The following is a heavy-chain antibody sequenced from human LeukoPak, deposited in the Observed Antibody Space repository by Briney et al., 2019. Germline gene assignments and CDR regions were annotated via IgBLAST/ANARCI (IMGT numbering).Heavy chain of an antibody. CDR2: IYYSGST. Sequence: SQTLSLTCTVSGGSISSGGYYWSWIRQHPGKGLEWIGYIYYSGSTYYNPSLKSRVTISVDTSKNQFSLKLSSVTAADTAVYYCARDRNWNYDYWGQGTLVTVSS. V-gene: IGHV4-31*03. CDR3: ARDRNWNYDY. CDR1: GGSISSGGYY. D-gene: IGHD1-7*01. J-gene: IGHJ4*02.